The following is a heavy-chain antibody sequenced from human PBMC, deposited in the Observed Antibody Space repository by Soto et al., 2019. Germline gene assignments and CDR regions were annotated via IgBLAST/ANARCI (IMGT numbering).Heavy chain of an antibody. CDR1: GFTFSYYS. J-gene: IGHJ5*02. Sequence: PGGSLRLSCAASGFTFSYYSMIWVRQAPGKGLEWVSCISSSSTHIYYADSVKGRFTISRDNAKNSLYLQMNSLRAEDTALYYCAKDIHPFGDGGFEGWGQGTLVTVSS. V-gene: IGHV3-21*04. CDR2: ISSSSTHI. D-gene: IGHD3-10*01. CDR3: AKDIHPFGDGGFEG.